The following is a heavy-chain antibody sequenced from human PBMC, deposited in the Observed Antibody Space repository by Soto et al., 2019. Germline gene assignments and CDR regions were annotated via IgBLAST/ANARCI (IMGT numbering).Heavy chain of an antibody. D-gene: IGHD1-1*01. Sequence: GGSLRLSCAASGFTFSSYAMSWVRQAPGKGLEWVTVISGSGDSTYYADSVKGRFTISRDNSKNTLYLQMNSLRAEDTAVYYCAKRATGTYFDYWGQGTLVTVSS. CDR3: AKRATGTYFDY. J-gene: IGHJ4*02. CDR1: GFTFSSYA. V-gene: IGHV3-23*01. CDR2: ISGSGDST.